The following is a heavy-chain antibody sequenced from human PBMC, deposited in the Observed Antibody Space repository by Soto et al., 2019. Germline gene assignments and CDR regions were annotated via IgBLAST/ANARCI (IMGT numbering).Heavy chain of an antibody. V-gene: IGHV3-30*18. J-gene: IGHJ4*02. CDR1: GFTFSNYG. Sequence: QVQLVESGGGVVQPGRSLRLSCAASGFTFSNYGMQWVRQAPGKGLEWVAVISYHGSDKYYADSVKGRFTISRDNSKNQLYLQMDSLRAEDTAVYYCAKDHLTTTVTTVGYWGQGTLVTVSS. D-gene: IGHD4-17*01. CDR2: ISYHGSDK. CDR3: AKDHLTTTVTTVGY.